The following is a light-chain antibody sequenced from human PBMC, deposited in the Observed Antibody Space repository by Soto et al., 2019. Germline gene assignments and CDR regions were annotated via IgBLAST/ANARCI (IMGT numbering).Light chain of an antibody. CDR2: AAS. Sequence: EIVLTQSPATLSLSPGERATLSCGASQSVSSLLAWYQQRPGQAPRLLIYAASNRATGIPARFSGSGSGTEFTLTISSLQSEDFAVYYCQQYNNWPPITFGQGTRLEIK. V-gene: IGKV3D-15*01. CDR3: QQYNNWPPIT. CDR1: QSVSSL. J-gene: IGKJ5*01.